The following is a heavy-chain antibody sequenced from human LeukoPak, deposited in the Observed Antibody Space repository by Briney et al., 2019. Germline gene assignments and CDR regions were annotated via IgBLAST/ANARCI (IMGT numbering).Heavy chain of an antibody. V-gene: IGHV3-30*02. CDR3: ARDRNFGDYAGDFDY. Sequence: GGSLRLSCAVSGFTFSYYGMHWVRQAPGKGLEWVTFIRYDSSNKYYAESVKGRFTISRDNSKNTLYLQLNSLKTEDTALYYCARDRNFGDYAGDFDYRGQGTLVTVSS. CDR2: IRYDSSNK. CDR1: GFTFSYYG. D-gene: IGHD4-17*01. J-gene: IGHJ4*02.